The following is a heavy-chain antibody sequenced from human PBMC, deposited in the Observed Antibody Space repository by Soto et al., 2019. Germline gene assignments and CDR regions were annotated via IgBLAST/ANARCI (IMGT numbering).Heavy chain of an antibody. Sequence: ASVKVSCKTSGYTFTDYYIYWVRQAPGQGLEWMGWINSDSGGTYYAQNFQGGVTMTRDTSISTAYVELTRLTPDDTAVYYCARPFCGSNSCHGWFAPWGQGTLVTVSS. D-gene: IGHD2-2*01. CDR3: ARPFCGSNSCHGWFAP. V-gene: IGHV1-2*02. CDR1: GYTFTDYY. J-gene: IGHJ5*02. CDR2: INSDSGGT.